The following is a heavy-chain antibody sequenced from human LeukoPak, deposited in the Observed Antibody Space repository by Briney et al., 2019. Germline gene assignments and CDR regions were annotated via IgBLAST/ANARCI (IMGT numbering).Heavy chain of an antibody. CDR1: GYTFTSYA. V-gene: IGHV1-3*01. J-gene: IGHJ6*02. CDR3: ARVPAAIYYYGMDV. D-gene: IGHD2-2*01. CDR2: INAGNGNT. Sequence: ASVKVSCKASGYTFTSYAMHWVRQAPGQRLEWMGWINAGNGNTKYSQKFQGRVTITRDISASTAYMELSSLRSEDTAVYYCARVPAAIYYYGMDVWGQGTTVTVSS.